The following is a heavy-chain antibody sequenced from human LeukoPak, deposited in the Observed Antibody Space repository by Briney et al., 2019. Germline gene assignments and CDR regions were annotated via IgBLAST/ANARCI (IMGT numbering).Heavy chain of an antibody. CDR3: ARAAYSSSWSYYYYYMDV. Sequence: ASVKVSCKASGYTFTSYDINWVRQANGQGLEWMGWMNPNSGNTGYAQKFQGRVTITRNTSISTAYMELSSLRSEDTAVYYCARAAYSSSWSYYYYYMDVWGKGTTVTVSS. CDR2: MNPNSGNT. J-gene: IGHJ6*03. CDR1: GYTFTSYD. V-gene: IGHV1-8*03. D-gene: IGHD6-13*01.